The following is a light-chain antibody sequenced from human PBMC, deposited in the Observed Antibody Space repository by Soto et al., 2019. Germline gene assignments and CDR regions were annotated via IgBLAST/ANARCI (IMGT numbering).Light chain of an antibody. Sequence: EIVLTQSPATLSLSPGERATLSCRASQSVSSYLAWYQQKPGQAPRLLIFGASTRATGIPARFSGSGSVTEFTLTISSLQSEDFAVYYCQQYNNWPPITFGQGTRLEI. CDR1: QSVSSY. CDR2: GAS. CDR3: QQYNNWPPIT. J-gene: IGKJ5*01. V-gene: IGKV3-15*01.